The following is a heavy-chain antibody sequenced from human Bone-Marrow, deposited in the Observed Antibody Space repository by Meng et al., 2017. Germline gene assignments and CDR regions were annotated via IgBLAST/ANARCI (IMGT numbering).Heavy chain of an antibody. CDR1: GGSFSDYD. V-gene: IGHV4-34*01. J-gene: IGHJ4*02. CDR2: INHSGST. CDR3: ARGPTTMAHDFDY. Sequence: QGPLEQGGAGLFQPSESPSLTCVVSGGSFSDYDWSWIRQPPGKGLEWIGEINHSGSTNYNPSLENRATISVDTSQNNLSLKLSSVTAADSAVYYCARGPTTMAHDFDYWGQGTLVTVSS. D-gene: IGHD4-11*01.